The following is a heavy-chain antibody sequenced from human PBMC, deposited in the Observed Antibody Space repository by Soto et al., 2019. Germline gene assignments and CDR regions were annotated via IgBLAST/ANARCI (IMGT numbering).Heavy chain of an antibody. CDR3: ARALKYYYDSSGYYQYYYGMDV. Sequence: EVQLVESGGGLVQPGGSLRLSCAASGFTFSSYWMHWVRQAPGKGLVWVSRINSDGSSTSYADSVKGRFTISRDNAKNTLYLKMNSLRAEDTAVYYCARALKYYYDSSGYYQYYYGMDVWGQGTTVTVSS. D-gene: IGHD3-22*01. V-gene: IGHV3-74*01. CDR1: GFTFSSYW. J-gene: IGHJ6*02. CDR2: INSDGSST.